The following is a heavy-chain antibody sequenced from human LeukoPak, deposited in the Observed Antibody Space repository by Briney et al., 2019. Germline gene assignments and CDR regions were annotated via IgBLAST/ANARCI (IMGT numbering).Heavy chain of an antibody. CDR3: ARGECFDY. CDR2: IYYSGST. V-gene: IGHV4-59*12. J-gene: IGHJ4*02. Sequence: PSETLSLTCTVSGGSISSYYWSWIRQPPGKGLEWIGYIYYSGSTNYNPSLKSRVTISVDTSKNQFSLKLSSVTAADTAVYYCARGECFDYWGQGTLVTVSS. CDR1: GGSISSYY.